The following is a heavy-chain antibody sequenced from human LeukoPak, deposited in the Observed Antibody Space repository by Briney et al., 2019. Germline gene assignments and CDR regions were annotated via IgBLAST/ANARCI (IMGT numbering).Heavy chain of an antibody. CDR3: ARAVRDRGVILPWFDP. J-gene: IGHJ5*02. CDR2: FDPEDGET. CDR1: GYTLTELS. D-gene: IGHD3-10*01. Sequence: RASVKVSCKVSGYTLTELSMHWVRQAPGKGLEWMGGFDPEDGETIYAQKFQGRVTMTEDTSTDTAYMELSSLRSEDTAVYYCARAVRDRGVILPWFDPWGQGTLVTVSS. V-gene: IGHV1-24*01.